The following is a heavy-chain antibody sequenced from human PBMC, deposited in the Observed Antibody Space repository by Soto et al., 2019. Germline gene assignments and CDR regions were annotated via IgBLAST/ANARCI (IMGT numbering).Heavy chain of an antibody. CDR2: IIPIFGTA. J-gene: IGHJ6*02. V-gene: IGHV1-69*12. CDR3: ASPVATVYYYSGMDV. D-gene: IGHD2-21*02. CDR1: GGTFSSYA. Sequence: QVQLVQSGAEVKKPGSSVKVSCKASGGTFSSYAITWVRQAPGQGLEWMGGIIPIFGTADYAQKFQGRVTITADESTSTAYMELRSLRSEDTAVYYCASPVATVYYYSGMDVWGQGATVTVSS.